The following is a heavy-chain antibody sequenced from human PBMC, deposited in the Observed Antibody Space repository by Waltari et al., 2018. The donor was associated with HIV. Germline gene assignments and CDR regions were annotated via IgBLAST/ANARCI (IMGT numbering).Heavy chain of an antibody. J-gene: IGHJ3*01. CDR3: VKDSGRAADVFDL. D-gene: IGHD3-10*01. Sequence: QLLESGGGLVEPGGSLRLSCAASGFIFTDFAMDWVGQAPGKGREGVCAIRGGGETFYADSVKGRFTISRDISKNPRYLQINSLRADDAAVYYCVKDSGRAADVFDLWGQGTMVTVSS. CDR2: IRGGGET. V-gene: IGHV3-23*01. CDR1: GFIFTDFA.